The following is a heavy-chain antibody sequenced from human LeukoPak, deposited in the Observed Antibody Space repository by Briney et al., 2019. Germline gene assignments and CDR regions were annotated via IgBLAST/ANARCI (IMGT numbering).Heavy chain of an antibody. Sequence: GGSLRLSRAASGFTFSSIHMVWVRQAPGKGLEWVSVTYTGGNSYYADSVKGRFIISRDISKNTLYLQMNSLRAEDSALYYCARGGRGSAAVVAPRSFDIWGQGTMVTVSS. CDR1: GFTFSSIH. V-gene: IGHV3-53*01. J-gene: IGHJ3*02. CDR3: ARGGRGSAAVVAPRSFDI. CDR2: TYTGGNS. D-gene: IGHD3-22*01.